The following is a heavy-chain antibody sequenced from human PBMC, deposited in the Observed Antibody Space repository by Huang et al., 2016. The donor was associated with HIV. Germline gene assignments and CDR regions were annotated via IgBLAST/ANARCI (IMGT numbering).Heavy chain of an antibody. D-gene: IGHD6-13*01. CDR3: AAHGRIVGIPAAPLRFDP. CDR1: GGSISSSSYY. CDR2: IYQSGTP. V-gene: IGHV4-39*01. J-gene: IGHJ5*02. Sequence: QLQLQESGPGLVKPSETLSLTCTVSGGSISSSSYYWGWIRQPPGKGLEWIGSIYQSGTPYHNPSLKSRVTISVDTSRTQFALKLSSVTAADTAVYYWAAHGRIVGIPAAPLRFDPWGQGTLVTVSS.